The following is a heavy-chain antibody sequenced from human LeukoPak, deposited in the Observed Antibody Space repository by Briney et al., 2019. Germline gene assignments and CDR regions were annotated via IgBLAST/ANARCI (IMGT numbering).Heavy chain of an antibody. Sequence: GGSLRLSCAASGFTFSSYAMSWVRQAPGKGLEWVSSISGSGGSTYYADSVKGRFTISRDNSKNTVYLQMNSLRAEDTAIYYCAKGGSLRYYAFDVWGQGTMVPVSS. V-gene: IGHV3-23*01. CDR3: AKGGSLRYYAFDV. J-gene: IGHJ3*01. D-gene: IGHD3-16*01. CDR1: GFTFSSYA. CDR2: ISGSGGST.